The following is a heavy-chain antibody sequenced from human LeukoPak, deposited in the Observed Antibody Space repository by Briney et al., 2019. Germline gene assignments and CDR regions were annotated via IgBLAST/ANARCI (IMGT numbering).Heavy chain of an antibody. V-gene: IGHV4-59*01. Sequence: ASETLSLTCTVSGGSISSYYWSWIRQPPGKGLEWIGYIYYIGSTNYNPSLKSRVTISVDTSKNQFSLKLSPVTAADTAVYYCARDKGGEGPDYWGQGTLVTVSS. CDR3: ARDKGGEGPDY. D-gene: IGHD3-16*01. CDR2: IYYIGST. CDR1: GGSISSYY. J-gene: IGHJ4*02.